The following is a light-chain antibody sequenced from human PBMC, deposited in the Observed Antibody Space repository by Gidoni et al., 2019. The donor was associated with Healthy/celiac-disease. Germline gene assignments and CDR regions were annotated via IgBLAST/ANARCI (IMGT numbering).Light chain of an antibody. J-gene: IGKJ2*01. CDR2: KAS. Sequence: DIQLTQSPSTLSASVGDRVTITFRASQSISSWLAWYQQKPGKAPKLLIYKASSLESGVPSRFSGSGSGTEFTLTISRLQPDDFANYYCQKYNSYLYKFGQGTKLEIK. CDR3: QKYNSYLYK. CDR1: QSISSW. V-gene: IGKV1-5*03.